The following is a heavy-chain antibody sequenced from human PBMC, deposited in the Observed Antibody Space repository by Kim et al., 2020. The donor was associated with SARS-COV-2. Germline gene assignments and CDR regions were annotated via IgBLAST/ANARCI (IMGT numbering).Heavy chain of an antibody. J-gene: IGHJ5*02. D-gene: IGHD3-22*01. CDR2: IYYSGAT. CDR1: AGSISTSSYF. V-gene: IGHV4-39*01. CDR3: ASHLRAPSDNSAYDRFRVGWFVP. Sequence: SETLSLTCSVSAGSISTSSYFWAWIRQPPGKQLEWIGSIYYSGATFYNPSFKSRLTISLDSSKNQFSLSLSYVTAADTAVYYCASHLRAPSDNSAYDRFRVGWFVPWGPGTLVTVSS.